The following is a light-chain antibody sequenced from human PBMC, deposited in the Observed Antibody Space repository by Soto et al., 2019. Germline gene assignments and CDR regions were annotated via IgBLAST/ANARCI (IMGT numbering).Light chain of an antibody. J-gene: IGKJ1*01. V-gene: IGKV1-5*01. CDR2: DAS. CDR1: QSISTW. Sequence: DIQLNQSPTTLSASVGDGATITCRATQSISTWLAWYQQKPGKAPRLLIYDASTLESGVPSRFSGSGSGTEFTLTISSLQPDDFATYYCQQYNTYSGTFGRGTKVDIK. CDR3: QQYNTYSGT.